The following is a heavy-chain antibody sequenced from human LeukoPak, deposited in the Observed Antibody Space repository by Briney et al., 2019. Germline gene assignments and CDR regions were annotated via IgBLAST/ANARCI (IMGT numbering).Heavy chain of an antibody. J-gene: IGHJ4*02. CDR3: AKVGMVATILNYFDY. V-gene: IGHV3-21*04. D-gene: IGHD5-24*01. CDR1: GFTFSSYS. Sequence: GGSLRLSCAASGFTFSSYSMNWVRQAPGKGLEWVSSISSSSSYIYYADSVKGRFTISRDNAKNSLYLQMNSLRAEDTAVYYCAKVGMVATILNYFDYWGQGTLVTVSS. CDR2: ISSSSSYI.